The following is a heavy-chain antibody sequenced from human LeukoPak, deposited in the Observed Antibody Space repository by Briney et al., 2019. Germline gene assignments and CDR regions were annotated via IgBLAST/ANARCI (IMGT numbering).Heavy chain of an antibody. CDR1: GYSISSGYY. D-gene: IGHD4-11*01. Sequence: PSETLSLTCTVSGYSISSGYYWGWIRQPPGKGLEWIGSIYHSGSTYYNPSLKSRVTISVDTSKNQFSLKLSSVTAADTAVYYCARGNSNHYYYYYYMDVWGKGTTVTVSS. J-gene: IGHJ6*03. CDR2: IYHSGST. V-gene: IGHV4-38-2*02. CDR3: ARGNSNHYYYYYYMDV.